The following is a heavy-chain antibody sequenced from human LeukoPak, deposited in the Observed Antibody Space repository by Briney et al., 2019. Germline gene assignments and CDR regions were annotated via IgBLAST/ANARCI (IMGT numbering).Heavy chain of an antibody. CDR3: ARRGSGRYNWFDP. V-gene: IGHV4-28*01. J-gene: IGHJ5*02. Sequence: SDTLSLTCAVSGYSICSSNWWGWIRQPPGKGLEWIGYIYYSGSTYYNASLKSRVTLSVDTSKNQFSLKLNSVTAVDTAVYYCARRGSGRYNWFDPWGQGTLVTVSS. D-gene: IGHD3-10*01. CDR1: GYSICSSNW. CDR2: IYYSGST.